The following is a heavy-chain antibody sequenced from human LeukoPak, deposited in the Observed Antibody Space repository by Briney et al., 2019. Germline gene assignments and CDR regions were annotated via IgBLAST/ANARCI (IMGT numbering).Heavy chain of an antibody. V-gene: IGHV4-34*01. CDR3: ALGPDAFDI. CDR2: INHSGST. Sequence: PSETLSLTCADYGGSFSGYYWSWIRQPPGKGLEWIGEINHSGSTNYNPSLKSRVTISVDTSKNQFSLKLSSVTAADTAVYYCALGPDAFDIWGQGTMVTVSS. J-gene: IGHJ3*02. CDR1: GGSFSGYY.